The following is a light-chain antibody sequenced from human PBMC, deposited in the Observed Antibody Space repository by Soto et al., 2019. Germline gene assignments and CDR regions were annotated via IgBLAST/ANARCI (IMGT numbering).Light chain of an antibody. J-gene: IGKJ3*01. CDR1: ESISGW. CDR2: DAS. V-gene: IGKV1-5*01. Sequence: DIQMTQSPSTLSASVGDRVTITCRASESISGWLAWYQQKPGKAPKLLIYDASALESGVPSRFSGSGSGTECTLTISSLQPDDFATYYCQQYISYSSITFGPGTKVDVK. CDR3: QQYISYSSIT.